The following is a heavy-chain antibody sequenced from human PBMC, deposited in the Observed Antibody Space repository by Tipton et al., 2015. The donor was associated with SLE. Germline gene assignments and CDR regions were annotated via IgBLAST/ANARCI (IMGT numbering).Heavy chain of an antibody. CDR1: GFTFSSYA. D-gene: IGHD3-16*01. J-gene: IGHJ3*02. V-gene: IGHV3-33*01. CDR3: ARGGWGAFDI. CDR2: IWYDGSNI. Sequence: SLRLSCAASGFTFSSYAMHWVRQAPGKGLEWVAVIWYDGSNISYADSVKGRFTISRDNSKNTLFLQMNSLRAEDTAVYYCARGGWGAFDIWGQGTLVTVSS.